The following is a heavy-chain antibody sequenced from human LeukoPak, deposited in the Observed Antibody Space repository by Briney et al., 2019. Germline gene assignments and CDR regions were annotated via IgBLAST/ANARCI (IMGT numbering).Heavy chain of an antibody. Sequence: SVKVSCKASGGTFSSYAISWVRQAPGQGPEWMGGIIPIFGTANYAQKFQGRVTITADESTSTAYMELSSLRSEDTAVYYCAAQPLGYCSSTSCYTGDYWGQGTLVTVSS. D-gene: IGHD2-2*02. CDR1: GGTFSSYA. J-gene: IGHJ4*02. V-gene: IGHV1-69*01. CDR3: AAQPLGYCSSTSCYTGDY. CDR2: IIPIFGTA.